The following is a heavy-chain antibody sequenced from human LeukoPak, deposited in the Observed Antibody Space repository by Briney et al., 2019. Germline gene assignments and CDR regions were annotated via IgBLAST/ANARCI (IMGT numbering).Heavy chain of an antibody. V-gene: IGHV3-23*01. Sequence: QPGGSLRLSCAASGFTFSSNAMNWVRQAPGEGLEWVSTISGSGVSTYYADSVKGRFTVSRDNSKNTVHLQMNSLRAEDTAVYYCARGGGSSWTGYYYYGMDVWGQGTTVTVSS. CDR3: ARGGGSSWTGYYYYGMDV. CDR1: GFTFSSNA. J-gene: IGHJ6*02. CDR2: ISGSGVST. D-gene: IGHD6-13*01.